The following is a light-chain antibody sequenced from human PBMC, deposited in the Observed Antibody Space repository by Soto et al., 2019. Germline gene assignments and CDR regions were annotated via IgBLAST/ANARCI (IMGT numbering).Light chain of an antibody. CDR1: QSVSSNY. V-gene: IGKV3-20*01. CDR3: QHYSSSPPEFT. Sequence: ELVLTQSPATLSLSPGERATLSCRASQSVSSNYLAWYQQRPGQAPRHLIFGASYRATGIPDRFSGSGSGTDFTLTISRLEPEDFAVYYCQHYSSSPPEFTFGPGTKVYSK. CDR2: GAS. J-gene: IGKJ3*01.